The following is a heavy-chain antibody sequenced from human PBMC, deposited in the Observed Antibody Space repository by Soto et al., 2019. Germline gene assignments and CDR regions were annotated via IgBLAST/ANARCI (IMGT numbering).Heavy chain of an antibody. CDR1: GGSISSGGYY. D-gene: IGHD1-1*01. Sequence: PSETLSLTCTVSGGSISSGGYYWSWIRQHPGKGLEWIGYIYYSGSTYYNPSLKSRVTISVDTSKNQFSLKLSSVTAADTAVYYCARDGKDFVYGMDVWGQGTTLTVSS. V-gene: IGHV4-31*03. CDR3: ARDGKDFVYGMDV. CDR2: IYYSGST. J-gene: IGHJ6*02.